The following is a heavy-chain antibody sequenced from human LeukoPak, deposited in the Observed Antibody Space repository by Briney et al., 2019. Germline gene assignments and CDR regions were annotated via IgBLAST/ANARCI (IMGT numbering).Heavy chain of an antibody. V-gene: IGHV3-23*05. J-gene: IGHJ4*02. Sequence: PGGSLRLSCAASGFTFVNYAMNWVRQAPGKGLEWVADISNTGDYTYYAHSVRGRFTISRDNSKNTLYLQMDSLRDEDTALYYCAKSGARWSHFDSWGQGALVTVSS. D-gene: IGHD3-3*01. CDR2: ISNTGDYT. CDR3: AKSGARWSHFDS. CDR1: GFTFVNYA.